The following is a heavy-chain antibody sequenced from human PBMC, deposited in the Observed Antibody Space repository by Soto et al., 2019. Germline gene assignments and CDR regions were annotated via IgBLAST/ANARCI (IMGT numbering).Heavy chain of an antibody. CDR3: ARDHSGSDWFNAFDI. CDR1: GVSVFSSTAA. V-gene: IGHV6-1*01. J-gene: IGHJ3*02. D-gene: IGHD6-19*01. CDR2: TYYRSKRYN. Sequence: SRTLSLTCSISGVSVFSSTAAWSWLSQSPSRGLGWLGRTYYRSKRYNNHAVSVKRRLTINPDTSTHHISLQLNSRTPEHTAVYYCARDHSGSDWFNAFDIWGQGTMVTVSS.